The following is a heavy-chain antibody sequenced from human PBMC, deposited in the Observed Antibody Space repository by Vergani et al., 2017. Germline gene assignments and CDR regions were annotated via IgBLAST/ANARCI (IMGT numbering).Heavy chain of an antibody. D-gene: IGHD2-21*01. J-gene: IGHJ2*01. Sequence: QVQLVQSGAEVKQPGSSVKVSCHASRGTFSSSPISWVRQAPGQGLAWLGGIIPIFGTANYAQKFQGRVTITADESQSTAYMELSSLRSEDTAVYYCAREGRRVIAIHEWYFDLWGRGTLVTVSS. CDR3: AREGRRVIAIHEWYFDL. CDR2: IIPIFGTA. CDR1: RGTFSSSP. V-gene: IGHV1-69*01.